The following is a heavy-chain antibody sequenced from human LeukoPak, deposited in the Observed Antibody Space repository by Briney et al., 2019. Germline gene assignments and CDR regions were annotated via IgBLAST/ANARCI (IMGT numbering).Heavy chain of an antibody. V-gene: IGHV1-8*01. CDR2: MNPNSGNT. CDR3: AIRGYSYGYFDY. Sequence: GASVKASCKASGYTFTSYDINWVRQATGQGLEWMGWMNPNSGNTGYAQKFQGRVTMTRNTSISTAYMELSSLRSEDTAVYYCAIRGYSYGYFDYWGQGTLVTVSS. D-gene: IGHD5-18*01. CDR1: GYTFTSYD. J-gene: IGHJ4*02.